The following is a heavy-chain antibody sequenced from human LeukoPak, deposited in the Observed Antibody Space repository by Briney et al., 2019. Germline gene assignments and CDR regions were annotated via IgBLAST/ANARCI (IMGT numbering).Heavy chain of an antibody. CDR3: ARNMVVAATVGFDY. Sequence: PGGSLRLSSAASGFTFSSYEMNWVRQAPGKGLEWVSYISSSGSTIYYADSVKGRFTISRDNAKNSLYLQMNSLRAEDTAVYYCARNMVVAATVGFDYWGQGTLVTVSS. V-gene: IGHV3-48*03. D-gene: IGHD2-15*01. CDR2: ISSSGSTI. CDR1: GFTFSSYE. J-gene: IGHJ4*02.